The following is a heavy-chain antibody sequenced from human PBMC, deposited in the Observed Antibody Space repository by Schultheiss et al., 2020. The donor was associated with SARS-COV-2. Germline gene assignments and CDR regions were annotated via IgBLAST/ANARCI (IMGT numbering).Heavy chain of an antibody. CDR3: ARDWGLSGSYRYFDY. D-gene: IGHD1-26*01. Sequence: SETLSLTCTVSGGSISSYYWTWIRQPAGKGLEWIGRVYTSGSTNYNPSLKSRVTMSVDTSKNQFSLKLSSVTAADTAVYYCARDWGLSGSYRYFDYWGQGTLVTVSS. CDR1: GGSISSYY. CDR2: VYTSGST. J-gene: IGHJ4*02. V-gene: IGHV4-4*07.